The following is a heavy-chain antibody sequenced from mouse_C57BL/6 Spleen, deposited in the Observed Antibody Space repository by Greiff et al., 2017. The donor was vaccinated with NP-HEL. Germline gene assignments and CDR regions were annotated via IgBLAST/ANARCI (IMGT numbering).Heavy chain of an antibody. CDR2: ISYDGSN. Sequence: EVQRVESGPGLVKPSQSLSLTCSVTGYSITSGYYWNWIRQFPGNKLEWMGYISYDGSNNYNPSLKNRISITRDTSKNQFFLKLNSVTTEDTATYYCARDRWSFDYWGQGTTLTVSS. J-gene: IGHJ2*01. CDR3: ARDRWSFDY. CDR1: GYSITSGYY. V-gene: IGHV3-6*01.